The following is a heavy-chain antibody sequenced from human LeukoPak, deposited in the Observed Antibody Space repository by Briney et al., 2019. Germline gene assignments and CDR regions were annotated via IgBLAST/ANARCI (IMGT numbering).Heavy chain of an antibody. CDR2: IYSGGTT. CDR1: GFTVSSNY. CDR3: AKDGSSSNDY. J-gene: IGHJ4*02. Sequence: GGSLRLSCAASGFTVSSNYMTWVRQAPGKGLECVSIIYSGGTTYYADSVKGRFTISRDSSKNTLYLQMNSLRAEDTAVYYCAKDGSSSNDYWGQGTLVTVSS. V-gene: IGHV3-53*01. D-gene: IGHD6-13*01.